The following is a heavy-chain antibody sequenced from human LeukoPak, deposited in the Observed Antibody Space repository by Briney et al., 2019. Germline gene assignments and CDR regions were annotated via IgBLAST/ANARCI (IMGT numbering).Heavy chain of an antibody. Sequence: PGGSLRLSCAASGFALSSHWMTWVRQVPGRGPEWVANVNRDGSETYYLDSVKGRFTISKDNAKNSLYLQMNSLRAEDTAVYYCARDPGSGYFLWGQGTTVTVSS. V-gene: IGHV3-7*01. CDR2: VNRDGSET. CDR3: ARDPGSGYFL. D-gene: IGHD3-3*01. CDR1: GFALSSHW. J-gene: IGHJ6*02.